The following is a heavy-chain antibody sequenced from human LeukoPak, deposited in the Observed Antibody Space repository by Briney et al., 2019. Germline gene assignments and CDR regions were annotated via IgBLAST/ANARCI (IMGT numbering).Heavy chain of an antibody. V-gene: IGHV3-7*02. J-gene: IGHJ4*02. D-gene: IGHD5-18*01. CDR2: IKQDGSEK. CDR1: GFTFSRFW. Sequence: GGSLRLSCAASGFTFSRFWMSWVRQAPGKGLEWVANIKQDGSEKYYVDSVKGRFTISRDNAKNSLYLQMNSLRAEDTAVYYCARGSATAMDGSVDYWGQGTLVTVSS. CDR3: ARGSATAMDGSVDY.